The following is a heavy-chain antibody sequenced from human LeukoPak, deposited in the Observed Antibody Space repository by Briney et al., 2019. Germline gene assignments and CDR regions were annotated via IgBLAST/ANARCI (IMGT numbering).Heavy chain of an antibody. CDR3: ARELGDSSGYPDY. CDR1: GYTFTGYY. D-gene: IGHD3-22*01. Sequence: ASVKVSCKSSGYTFTGYYMHWVRQAPGQGLEWMGWISAYNGNTNYAQKLQGRVTMTTDTSTSTAYMELRSLRSDDAAVYYCARELGDSSGYPDYWGQGTLVTVSS. CDR2: ISAYNGNT. V-gene: IGHV1-18*04. J-gene: IGHJ4*02.